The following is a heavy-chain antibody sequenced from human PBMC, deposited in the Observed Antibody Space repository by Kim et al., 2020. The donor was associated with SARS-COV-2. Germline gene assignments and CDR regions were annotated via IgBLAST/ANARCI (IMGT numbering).Heavy chain of an antibody. Sequence: GGSLRLSCAASGFTFSSYAMSWVRQAPGKGLEWVSAISGSGGSTYYADSVKGRFTISRDNSKNTLYLQMNSLRAEDTAVYYCAKWNYYDSSGWLDYWGQGTLVTVSS. CDR1: GFTFSSYA. J-gene: IGHJ4*02. CDR2: ISGSGGST. V-gene: IGHV3-23*01. CDR3: AKWNYYDSSGWLDY. D-gene: IGHD3-22*01.